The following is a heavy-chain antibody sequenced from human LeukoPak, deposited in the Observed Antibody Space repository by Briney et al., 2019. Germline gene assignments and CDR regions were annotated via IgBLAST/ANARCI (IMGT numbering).Heavy chain of an antibody. CDR2: IRSKANSYAT. V-gene: IGHV3-73*01. CDR1: GFTLSGSA. J-gene: IGHJ4*02. D-gene: IGHD3-22*01. CDR3: TVTYYYDSSGYYGPGY. Sequence: GGSLRLSCAASGFTLSGSAMHWVRQASGKGLEWVGRIRSKANSYATAYAASVKGRFTISRDDSKNTAYLQMNSLKTEDTAVYYCTVTYYYDSSGYYGPGYWGQGTLVTVSS.